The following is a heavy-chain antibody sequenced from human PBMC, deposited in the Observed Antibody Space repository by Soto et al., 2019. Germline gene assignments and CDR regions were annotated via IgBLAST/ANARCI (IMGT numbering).Heavy chain of an antibody. D-gene: IGHD3-3*01. Sequence: QVQLQESGPGLVKPSQTLSLTCTVSGGSIRSGGYYWTWIRQYPGKGLEWIGYIFYSGTTYYNPSLKSPVTISLGKSTNKFSLKLSSVTAADTAVYYCARQPTYDFWSPYYFDYWGQGSLVTISS. CDR1: GGSIRSGGYY. CDR3: ARQPTYDFWSPYYFDY. CDR2: IFYSGTT. J-gene: IGHJ4*02. V-gene: IGHV4-31*01.